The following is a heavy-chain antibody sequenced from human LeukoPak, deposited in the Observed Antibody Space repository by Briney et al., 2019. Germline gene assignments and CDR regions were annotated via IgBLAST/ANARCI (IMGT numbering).Heavy chain of an antibody. J-gene: IGHJ4*02. D-gene: IGHD4-17*01. CDR2: IYYSGST. CDR3: ARLPDYGDYFDY. CDR1: GGSISSGSYY. V-gene: IGHV4-61*01. Sequence: PSQTLSLTCTVSGGSISSGSYYWSWIRQPPGKGLEWIGYIYYSGSTNYNPSLKSRVTISVDTSKNQFSLKLSSVTAADTAVYYCARLPDYGDYFDYWGQGTLVTVSS.